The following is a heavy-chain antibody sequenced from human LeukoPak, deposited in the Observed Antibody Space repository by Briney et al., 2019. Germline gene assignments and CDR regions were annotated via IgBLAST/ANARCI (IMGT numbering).Heavy chain of an antibody. CDR3: ARVLEGSSGQHWYFDL. D-gene: IGHD6-19*01. V-gene: IGHV4-34*01. CDR1: GGSFSGYY. J-gene: IGHJ2*01. Sequence: PSETLSLTCAVYGGSFSGYYWSWIRQPPGKGLAWIGEINHSGSTNYNPSLKSRVTISVDTSKNQFSLKLSSATAADTAVYYCARVLEGSSGQHWYFDLWGRGTLVTVSS. CDR2: INHSGST.